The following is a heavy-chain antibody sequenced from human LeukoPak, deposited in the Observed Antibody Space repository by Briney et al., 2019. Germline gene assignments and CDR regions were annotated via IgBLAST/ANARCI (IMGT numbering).Heavy chain of an antibody. J-gene: IGHJ3*02. V-gene: IGHV3-11*04. CDR3: ARGNPLSNSWYVGAFDI. Sequence: GGSLRLSCAASGFTFSDYYMSWIRQAPGKGLEWVSYISSSGSTIYYADSVKGRFTISRDNAKNSLYLQMNSLRAEDTAVYYCARGNPLSNSWYVGAFDIWGQGTMVTVSS. D-gene: IGHD6-13*01. CDR1: GFTFSDYY. CDR2: ISSSGSTI.